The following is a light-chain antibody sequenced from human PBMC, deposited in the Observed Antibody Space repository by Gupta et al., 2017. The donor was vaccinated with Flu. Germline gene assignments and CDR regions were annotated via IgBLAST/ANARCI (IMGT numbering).Light chain of an antibody. J-gene: IGKJ3*01. V-gene: IGKV4-1*01. CDR1: QSVLYSTNEKNY. CDR2: WAS. Sequence: DVVMTQSPDPLAVSLGERATINCKSRQSVLYSTNEKNYLAWYQQKPGQSPKLLVYWASTRAYGVADRFSGSGSGTDFTLTITSLQAEDVAVYYCQQYYTTPFTFGHGTKVDIK. CDR3: QQYYTTPFT.